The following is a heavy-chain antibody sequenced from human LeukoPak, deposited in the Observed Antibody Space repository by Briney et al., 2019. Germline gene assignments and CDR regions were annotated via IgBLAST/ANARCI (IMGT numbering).Heavy chain of an antibody. J-gene: IGHJ4*02. D-gene: IGHD4-17*01. CDR1: GYTFSTYV. Sequence: ASVKVSCKASGYTFSTYVMHWVRQAPGQRLEWMGWINGGSGNTKYSRKFQGRVTITRDTSASTAYMELSSLRSEDTAVYYCARDPTMTNYFDYWGQGTLVTVSS. CDR2: INGGSGNT. CDR3: ARDPTMTNYFDY. V-gene: IGHV1-3*01.